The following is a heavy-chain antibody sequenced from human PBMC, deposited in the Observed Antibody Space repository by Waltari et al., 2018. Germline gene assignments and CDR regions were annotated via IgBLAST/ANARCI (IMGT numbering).Heavy chain of an antibody. Sequence: QLQLQESGPGLVKPSETLSLTCTVSGGSISSSIYYWGWIRQPPGKGLEWIGSIYYSGSTYYNPSLKSRVTISVDTSKNQFSLKLSSVTAADTAVYYCASQLYYDILTAGAFDIWGQGTMVTVSS. D-gene: IGHD3-9*01. CDR2: IYYSGST. CDR1: GGSISSSIYY. CDR3: ASQLYYDILTAGAFDI. V-gene: IGHV4-39*01. J-gene: IGHJ3*02.